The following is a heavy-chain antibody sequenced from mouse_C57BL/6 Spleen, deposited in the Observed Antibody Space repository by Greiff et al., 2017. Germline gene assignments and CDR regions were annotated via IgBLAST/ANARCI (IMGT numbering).Heavy chain of an antibody. D-gene: IGHD2-5*01. CDR1: GFNIKDYY. CDR2: IDPEDGDT. V-gene: IGHV14-1*01. J-gene: IGHJ2*01. Sequence: VQLQQSGAELVRPGASVKLSCTASGFNIKDYYMHWVKQRPEQGLEWIGRIDPEDGDTEYAPKFQGKATMTADTSSNTAYLQLSSLTSRDTAVYYCTTRDSNYEGDCWGQGTTLTVSS. CDR3: TTRDSNYEGDC.